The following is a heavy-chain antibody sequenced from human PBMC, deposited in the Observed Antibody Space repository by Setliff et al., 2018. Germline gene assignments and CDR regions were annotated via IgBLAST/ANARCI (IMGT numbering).Heavy chain of an antibody. Sequence: SETLSLTCAVYGGSFSTYYWIWIRQPPGKGPEWIGEINHSGSTNYNPSLKRRVTISADTSKNQFSLRLSSVTAADTAVYYCARVHIIVVLAATNTPNGGNWFDPWGQGTLVTVSS. D-gene: IGHD2-15*01. CDR2: INHSGST. J-gene: IGHJ5*02. CDR1: GGSFSTYY. V-gene: IGHV4-34*01. CDR3: ARVHIIVVLAATNTPNGGNWFDP.